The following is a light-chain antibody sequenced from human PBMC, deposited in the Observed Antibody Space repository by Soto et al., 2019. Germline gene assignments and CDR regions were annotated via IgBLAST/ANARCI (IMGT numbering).Light chain of an antibody. CDR1: QSISSN. V-gene: IGKV3-15*01. J-gene: IGKJ4*01. CDR3: QQYDFWPLA. CDR2: DAS. Sequence: ELVMTQFPDTLSVSPGERVTLSCWAGQSISSNLAWYQQKPGQAPRLLIYDASTRATGIPARFTGSGSGTEFTLTISSLQSEDFAVYHCQQYDFWPLAFGGGTKVEIK.